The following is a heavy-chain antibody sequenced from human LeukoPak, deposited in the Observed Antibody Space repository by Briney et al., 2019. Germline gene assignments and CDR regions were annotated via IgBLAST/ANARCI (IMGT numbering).Heavy chain of an antibody. V-gene: IGHV4-34*01. CDR3: ARGPPYYDFWSGYWNYFDY. CDR2: INHSGST. CDR1: GFTFSSYS. D-gene: IGHD3-3*01. Sequence: GSLRLSCAASGFTFSSYSMNWVRQPPGKGLEWIGEINHSGSTNYNPSLKSRVTISVDTSKNQFSLKLSSVTAADTAVYYCARGPPYYDFWSGYWNYFDYWGQGTLVTVSS. J-gene: IGHJ4*02.